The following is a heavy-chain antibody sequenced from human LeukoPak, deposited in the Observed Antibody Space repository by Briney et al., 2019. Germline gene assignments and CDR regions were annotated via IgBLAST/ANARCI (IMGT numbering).Heavy chain of an antibody. V-gene: IGHV1-2*02. CDR3: ARGYCSGGSCNDAFDI. CDR1: GYTFTGYY. D-gene: IGHD2-15*01. CDR2: INPNSGGT. J-gene: IGHJ3*02. Sequence: ASVKVSCKASGYTFTGYYIHWVRQAPGQGLEWMGWINPNSGGTNYAQKFQGRVTMTRDTSISTAYMELSRLRSDDTAVYYCARGYCSGGSCNDAFDIWGQGTMVTVSS.